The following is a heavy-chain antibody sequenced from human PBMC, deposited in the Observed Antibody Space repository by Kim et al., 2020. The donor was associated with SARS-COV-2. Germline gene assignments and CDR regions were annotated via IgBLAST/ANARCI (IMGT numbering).Heavy chain of an antibody. CDR3: ARDRSKYYYDSSGYYPQSGMVV. D-gene: IGHD3-22*01. V-gene: IGHV3-21*01. CDR2: ISSGSEYI. Sequence: GGSLRLSCAASGFTFSTYSMNWVRQAPGKGLEWVSSISSGSEYIYYADSMKGRFVISRDNARSSLFLQMNSLRAEDTAIYYCARDRSKYYYDSSGYYPQSGMVVWGQGAAVTV. J-gene: IGHJ6*02. CDR1: GFTFSTYS.